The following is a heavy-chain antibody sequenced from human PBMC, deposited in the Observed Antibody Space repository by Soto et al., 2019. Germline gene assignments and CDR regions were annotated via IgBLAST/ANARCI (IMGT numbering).Heavy chain of an antibody. CDR2: ISWNSGSI. V-gene: IGHV3-9*01. Sequence: PGGSLRLSCAASGFTFDDCAMHWVRQAPGKGLEWVSGISWNSGSIGYADSVKGRFTISRDNAKNSLYLQMNSLRAEDTALYYCAKDRGSSGWNAFDMWGQGTMVTVSS. J-gene: IGHJ3*02. D-gene: IGHD6-19*01. CDR3: AKDRGSSGWNAFDM. CDR1: GFTFDDCA.